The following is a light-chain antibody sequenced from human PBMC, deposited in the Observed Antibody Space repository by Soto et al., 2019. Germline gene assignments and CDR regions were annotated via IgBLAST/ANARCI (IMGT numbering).Light chain of an antibody. CDR3: SLYRRGITSYV. Sequence: QSALTPPASVSGSPVQWITISCTGTSSDVGGYNFVSWYQQHPGKAPTLLISEVSNRPSGVSNRFSASKSGNTASLTISGLQAEDEADYYCSLYRRGITSYVFGTGTKLTV. J-gene: IGLJ1*01. CDR2: EVS. V-gene: IGLV2-14*01. CDR1: SSDVGGYNF.